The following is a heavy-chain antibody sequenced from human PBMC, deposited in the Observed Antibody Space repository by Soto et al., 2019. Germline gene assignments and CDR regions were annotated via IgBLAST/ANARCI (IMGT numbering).Heavy chain of an antibody. CDR2: ISYDGSNK. V-gene: IGHV3-30*18. D-gene: IGHD1-26*01. J-gene: IGHJ4*02. CDR1: GFTFSSYG. Sequence: GGSLRLSCAASGFTFSSYGMHWVRQAPGKGLEWVAVISYDGSNKYYADSVKGRFTISRDNSKNTLYLQMNSLRAEDTAVYYCAKDRDKYSGSYGAGLHYWGQGTLVTVSS. CDR3: AKDRDKYSGSYGAGLHY.